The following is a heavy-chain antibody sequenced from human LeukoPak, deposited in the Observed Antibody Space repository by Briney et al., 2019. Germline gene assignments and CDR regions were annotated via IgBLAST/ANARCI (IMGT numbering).Heavy chain of an antibody. CDR3: ARDVGRYYDSSGYKNLRDY. CDR2: IYSGGST. Sequence: GGSLRLSCAASGFTVSSNYMSWVRQAPGKGLEWASVIYSGGSTYYADSVKGRFTISRDNSKNTLYLQMNSLRAEDTAVYYCARDVGRYYDSSGYKNLRDYWGQGTLVTVSS. J-gene: IGHJ4*02. D-gene: IGHD3-22*01. V-gene: IGHV3-53*01. CDR1: GFTVSSNY.